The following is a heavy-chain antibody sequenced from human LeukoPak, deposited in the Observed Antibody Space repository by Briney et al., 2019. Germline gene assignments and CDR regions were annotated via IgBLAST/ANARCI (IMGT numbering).Heavy chain of an antibody. CDR1: GFTFSSYA. J-gene: IGHJ4*02. CDR2: ISSNGGST. CDR3: AISSSWNFDY. Sequence: GGSLRLSCAASGFTFSSYAVHWVRQAPGKGLEYVSAISSNGGSTYYANSVKGRFTISRDNSKNTLYLQMGSLRAEDMAVYYCAISSSWNFDYWGQGTLVTVSS. V-gene: IGHV3-64*01. D-gene: IGHD6-13*01.